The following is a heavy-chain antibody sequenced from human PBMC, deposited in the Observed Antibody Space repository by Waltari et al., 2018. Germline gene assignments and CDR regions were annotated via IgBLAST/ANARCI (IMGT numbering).Heavy chain of an antibody. V-gene: IGHV3-74*01. CDR1: GFPFRSFW. J-gene: IGHJ4*02. CDR2: INTDGTDT. Sequence: EMHLEQSGGGLVQAGGSLTVPCTASGFPFRSFWMHWVRQAPGKGLVWVSQINTDGTDTNYADFVKGRFTTSRDNAKNTLYLQMNSLRDDDTAMYFCARDLTMAEYWGQGSLVTVSS. D-gene: IGHD2-8*01. CDR3: ARDLTMAEY.